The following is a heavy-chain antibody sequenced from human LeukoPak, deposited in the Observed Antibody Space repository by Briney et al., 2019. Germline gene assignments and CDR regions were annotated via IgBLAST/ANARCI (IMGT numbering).Heavy chain of an antibody. CDR3: ARDVGTALVTGDY. Sequence: ASVKVSCKASGYTFTGYYLHWVRQAPGQGLEWMGWINPNSGGTNLAQNFQGRVTMTRDTSFSTAYMELSRLRSEDTAVYYCARDVGTALVTGDYWGQGTLVTVSS. CDR2: INPNSGGT. V-gene: IGHV1-2*02. CDR1: GYTFTGYY. D-gene: IGHD5-18*01. J-gene: IGHJ4*02.